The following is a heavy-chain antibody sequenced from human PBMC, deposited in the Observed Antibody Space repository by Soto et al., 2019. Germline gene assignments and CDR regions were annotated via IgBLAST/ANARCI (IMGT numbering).Heavy chain of an antibody. D-gene: IGHD1-26*01. CDR3: ARGEQYRGRIFDY. J-gene: IGHJ4*01. V-gene: IGHV6-1*01. CDR2: TYYRSKWYY. Sequence: LSLTCAITGDSVSSNSAGWSWVRQSPSRGLEWLGRTYYRSKWYYEYAVSVRGRITINPDTSKNQYSLQLNSVTPEDTAVYFCARGEQYRGRIFDYWGQGTLVTVSS. CDR1: GDSVSSNSAG.